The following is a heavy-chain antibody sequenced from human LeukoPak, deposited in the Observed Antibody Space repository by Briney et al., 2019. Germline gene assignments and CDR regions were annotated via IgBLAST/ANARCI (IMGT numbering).Heavy chain of an antibody. J-gene: IGHJ4*02. CDR2: ISWNSGSI. D-gene: IGHD1-7*01. CDR1: GFTFYDYA. CDR3: ARKLELRH. V-gene: IGHV3-9*01. Sequence: PGGSLRLSCAASGFTFYDYAMHWVRQAPGKGLEWVSGISWNSGSIGYADSVKGRFTISRDNAKNTLYLQTNSLRAEDTAVYYCARKLELRHWGQGTLVTVSS.